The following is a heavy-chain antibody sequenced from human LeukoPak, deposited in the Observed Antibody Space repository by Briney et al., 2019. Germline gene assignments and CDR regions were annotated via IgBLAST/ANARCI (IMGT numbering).Heavy chain of an antibody. CDR1: GYSISSGYY. CDR2: IYHSGST. Sequence: PSETLSLTCTVSGYSISSGYYWGWIRQPPGKGLEWIGSIYHSGSTYYNPSLKSRVTISVDTSKNQFSLKLSSVTAADTAVYYCARGRSIGRADYYYYYMDVWGKGTTVTVSS. V-gene: IGHV4-38-2*02. J-gene: IGHJ6*03. D-gene: IGHD6-6*01. CDR3: ARGRSIGRADYYYYYMDV.